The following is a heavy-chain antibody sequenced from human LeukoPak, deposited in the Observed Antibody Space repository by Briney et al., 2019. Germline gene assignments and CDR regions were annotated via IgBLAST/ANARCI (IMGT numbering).Heavy chain of an antibody. Sequence: GGSLRLSCAASGFTFSSYGMHWVRQAPGKGLEWVAVIWYDGSNKYYADSVKGRFTISRDNSKNTLYLQMNSLRAEDTAVYYCAKDPSYAPLYYFDYWGQGTMVTVSS. V-gene: IGHV3-33*06. CDR2: IWYDGSNK. CDR3: AKDPSYAPLYYFDY. J-gene: IGHJ4*02. D-gene: IGHD2-2*01. CDR1: GFTFSSYG.